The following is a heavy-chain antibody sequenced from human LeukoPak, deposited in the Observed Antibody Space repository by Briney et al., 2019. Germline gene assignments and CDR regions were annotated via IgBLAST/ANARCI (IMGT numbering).Heavy chain of an antibody. J-gene: IGHJ6*02. Sequence: SETLSLTCAVYGGSFSGYYWSWIRQPPGKGLEWIGEINHSGSTNYNPSLKSRVTISVDKSKNQFSLKLSSVTAADTAVYYCARDLYSSSWYETLYGMDVWGQGTTVTVSS. CDR3: ARDLYSSSWYETLYGMDV. V-gene: IGHV4-34*01. CDR1: GGSFSGYY. D-gene: IGHD6-13*01. CDR2: INHSGST.